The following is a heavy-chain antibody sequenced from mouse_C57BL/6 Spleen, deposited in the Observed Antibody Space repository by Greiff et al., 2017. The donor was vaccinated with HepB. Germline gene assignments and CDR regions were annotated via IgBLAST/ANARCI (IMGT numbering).Heavy chain of an antibody. V-gene: IGHV5-6*01. CDR1: GFTFSSYG. CDR2: ISSGGSYT. CDR3: ARHNGSSSGYFDV. J-gene: IGHJ1*03. Sequence: EVKLMESGGDLVKPGGSLKLSCAASGFTFSSYGMSWVRQTPDKRLEWVATISSGGSYTYYPDSVKGRFTISRDNAKNTLYLQMSSLKSEDTAMYYCARHNGSSSGYFDVWGTGTTVTVSS. D-gene: IGHD1-1*01.